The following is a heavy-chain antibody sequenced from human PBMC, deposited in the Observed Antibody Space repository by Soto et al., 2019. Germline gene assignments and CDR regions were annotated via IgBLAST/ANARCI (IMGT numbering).Heavy chain of an antibody. V-gene: IGHV3-9*01. CDR3: AKDSVFSSGWDFDF. J-gene: IGHJ4*02. CDR2: ISWESGRV. CDR1: GFTFENYA. Sequence: LRLSCSASGFTFENYAMHWVRQAPGKGLEWVAGISWESGRVGYADSVKGRFTISRDNAKNSLYLQMNRLISEDTALYFCAKDSVFSSGWDFDFWGQGTLVTVSS. D-gene: IGHD6-19*01.